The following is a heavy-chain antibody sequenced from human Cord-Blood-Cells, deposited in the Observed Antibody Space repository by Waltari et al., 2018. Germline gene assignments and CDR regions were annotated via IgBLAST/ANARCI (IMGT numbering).Heavy chain of an antibody. Sequence: QVQLQQWGAGLLKPSETLSLTCAVYGGSFSGYYWSWIRQPPGKGLEWLGEINHSGSTNYNPSLKSRVTISVDTSKNQFSLKLSSVTAADTAVYYCARGTLYSGSYWTDYWGQGTLVTVSS. V-gene: IGHV4-34*01. CDR1: GGSFSGYY. CDR3: ARGTLYSGSYWTDY. J-gene: IGHJ4*02. CDR2: INHSGST. D-gene: IGHD1-26*01.